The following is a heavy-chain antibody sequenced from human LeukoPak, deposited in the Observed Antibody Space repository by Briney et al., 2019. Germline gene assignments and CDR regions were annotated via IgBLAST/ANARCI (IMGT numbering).Heavy chain of an antibody. J-gene: IGHJ5*02. CDR2: IYTSGST. CDR3: ARSPSGYRSSWTYVWFDP. V-gene: IGHV4-4*07. CDR1: GGSISSYY. Sequence: SETLSLTCTVSGGSISSYYWSWIRQPAGKGLEWIGRIYTSGSTNYNPSLKSRVTMSVDTSKNQFSLKLSSVTAADTAVYYCARSPSGYRSSWTYVWFDPWGQGTLVTVSS. D-gene: IGHD6-13*01.